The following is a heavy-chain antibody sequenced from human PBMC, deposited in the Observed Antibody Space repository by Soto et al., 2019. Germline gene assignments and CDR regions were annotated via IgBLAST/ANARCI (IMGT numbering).Heavy chain of an antibody. CDR1: GGYISSYY. Sequence: SETLSLTCNLSGGYISSYYWSWIRQPPGKGLEWIGYIYYSGSTNYNPSLKSRVTISVDTSKNQFSLKLSSVTAADTAVYYCARRYGSSFDYWGQGTLVTVSS. V-gene: IGHV4-59*08. CDR2: IYYSGST. J-gene: IGHJ4*02. CDR3: ARRYGSSFDY. D-gene: IGHD5-12*01.